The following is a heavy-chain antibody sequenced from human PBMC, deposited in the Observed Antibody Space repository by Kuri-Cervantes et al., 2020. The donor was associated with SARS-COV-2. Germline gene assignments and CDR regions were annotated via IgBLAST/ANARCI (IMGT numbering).Heavy chain of an antibody. J-gene: IGHJ4*02. D-gene: IGHD2-2*01. Sequence: SCAISGDSVSSNSAAWNWIRQSPSRGLEWLGRTYYRSKWYNDYAVSVKSRITINPDTSKSQFSLQLNSVTPEDTAVYYCARAQYCSSTSCADYWGQGTLVTVSS. V-gene: IGHV6-1*01. CDR2: TYYRSKWYN. CDR3: ARAQYCSSTSCADY. CDR1: GDSVSSNSAA.